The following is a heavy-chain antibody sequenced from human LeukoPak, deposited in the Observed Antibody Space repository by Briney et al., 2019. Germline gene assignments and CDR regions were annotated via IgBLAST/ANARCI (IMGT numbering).Heavy chain of an antibody. CDR3: ARVWLGYCSSTSCRAISDY. Sequence: SETLSLTCAVYGGSFSGYYWSWIRQPPGKGLEWIGEINHSGSTNYNPSLKSRVTISVDTSKNQFSLKLSSVTAADTAVYYCARVWLGYCSSTSCRAISDYWGQGTLVTVSS. J-gene: IGHJ4*02. V-gene: IGHV4-34*01. CDR2: INHSGST. D-gene: IGHD2-2*01. CDR1: GGSFSGYY.